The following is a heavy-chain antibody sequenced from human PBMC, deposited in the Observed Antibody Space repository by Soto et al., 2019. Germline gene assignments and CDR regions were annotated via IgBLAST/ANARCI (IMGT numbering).Heavy chain of an antibody. V-gene: IGHV4-30-2*01. D-gene: IGHD3-3*02. CDR2: IYHSGTT. CDR1: RGSIGAVGSS. Sequence: LSLTCTVSRGSIGAVGSSWSWIRQPPGGGLEWIGYIYHSGTTLFNPSLKARLTMSLDWSNNQFSLILNSVTAADTAVYYCARAHFYSGQGNFNNLMFDPCGQGTKVTV. J-gene: IGHJ5*02. CDR3: ARAHFYSGQGNFNNLMFDP.